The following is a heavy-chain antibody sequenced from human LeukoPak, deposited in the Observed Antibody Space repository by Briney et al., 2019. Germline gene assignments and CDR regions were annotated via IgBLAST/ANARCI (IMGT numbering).Heavy chain of an antibody. CDR3: ARHLGFGSYNAFDI. CDR2: IYYSGST. CDR1: GGSISSSSYY. J-gene: IGHJ3*02. V-gene: IGHV4-39*01. D-gene: IGHD3-10*01. Sequence: RPSETLSLTCTVSGGSISSSSYYWGWIRQPPGKGLECIGTIYYSGSTYYNPSLKSRVAISVDTSKNQFSMNLSSVTAADTAVYYCARHLGFGSYNAFDIWGQGTMVTVSS.